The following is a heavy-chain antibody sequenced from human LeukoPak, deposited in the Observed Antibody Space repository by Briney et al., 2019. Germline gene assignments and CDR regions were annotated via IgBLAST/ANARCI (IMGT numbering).Heavy chain of an antibody. J-gene: IGHJ4*02. V-gene: IGHV4-39*01. CDR3: ARLHRHCSSTNCSDY. D-gene: IGHD2-2*01. Sequence: SETLSLTCTVSGGSISSSSYYWGWIRQPPGKGLEWIGSIYYSGSTYYNPSLKSRVTISVDTSKNQFSLKLSSVTAADTAVYYCARLHRHCSSTNCSDYWGRGTLVTVSS. CDR2: IYYSGST. CDR1: GGSISSSSYY.